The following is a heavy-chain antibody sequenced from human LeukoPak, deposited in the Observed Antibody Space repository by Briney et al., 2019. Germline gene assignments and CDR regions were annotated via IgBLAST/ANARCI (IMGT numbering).Heavy chain of an antibody. CDR1: GGSISSYY. D-gene: IGHD3-3*01. CDR3: ARWDYDFWSGDAFDI. V-gene: IGHV4-59*01. Sequence: SETLSLTCTVSGGSISSYYWSWLPQPPGKGLEWIGYIYYSGSTNYNPSLKSRVTISVDTSKNQFSLKLSSVTAADRAVYYCARWDYDFWSGDAFDIWGQGTMVTVSS. CDR2: IYYSGST. J-gene: IGHJ3*02.